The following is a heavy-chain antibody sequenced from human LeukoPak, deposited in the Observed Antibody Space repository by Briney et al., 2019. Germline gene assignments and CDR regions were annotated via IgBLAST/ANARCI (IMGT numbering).Heavy chain of an antibody. J-gene: IGHJ5*02. CDR1: GYTFINNW. CDR2: INPTGTTT. D-gene: IGHD3-10*01. Sequence: ASVTVSCTASGYTFINNWMHWVRQAPGQGLEWVGLINPTGTTTLYAQKFQGRVTLTRDMSTSTDYMELRSLKSEDTAVYYCARDNSVGDIAWWFDPWGQGTLVTVSS. CDR3: ARDNSVGDIAWWFDP. V-gene: IGHV1-46*01.